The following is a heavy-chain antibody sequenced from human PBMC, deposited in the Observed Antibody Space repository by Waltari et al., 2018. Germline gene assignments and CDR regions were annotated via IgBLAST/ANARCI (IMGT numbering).Heavy chain of an antibody. CDR3: AKDLHDSIDY. J-gene: IGHJ4*02. CDR2: IRYDGSNK. CDR1: GFPFSSYG. D-gene: IGHD2-15*01. V-gene: IGHV3-30*02. Sequence: QVQLVESGGGVVQPGGSLRLPCAASGFPFSSYGMHWVRQAPGKGLEWVAFIRYDGSNKYYADSVKGRFTISRDNSKNTLYLQMNSLRAEDTAVYYCAKDLHDSIDYWGQGTLVTVSS.